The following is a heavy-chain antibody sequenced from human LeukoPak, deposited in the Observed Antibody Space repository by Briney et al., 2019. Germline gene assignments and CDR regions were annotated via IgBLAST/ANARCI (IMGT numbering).Heavy chain of an antibody. CDR1: GFTFSSNA. D-gene: IGHD6-19*01. J-gene: IGHJ4*02. Sequence: PGGSLRLSCAASGFTFSSNAMSWVRXAPGKXXXXXSTINSSGGSTYYADSVKGRFTISRDNSKNTLYLQMNSLRAEDTAIYYCARDLGSTGWYYFDYWGQGTLATVSS. V-gene: IGHV3-23*01. CDR3: ARDLGSTGWYYFDY. CDR2: INSSGGST.